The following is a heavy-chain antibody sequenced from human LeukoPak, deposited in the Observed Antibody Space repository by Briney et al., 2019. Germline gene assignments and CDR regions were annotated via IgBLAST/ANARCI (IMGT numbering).Heavy chain of an antibody. CDR1: GFPFRSYA. Sequence: PGGSLRLSCAAPGFPFRSYAMSWVRQAPGKGLEWVSSNSGSGGSTYSVDSVKGRFTISRDNTKNTLYLQMNSLRAEDTAVYYCAARRGYYYYMDVWGKGTTVTVSS. D-gene: IGHD5-12*01. V-gene: IGHV3-23*01. J-gene: IGHJ6*03. CDR3: AARRGYYYYMDV. CDR2: NSGSGGST.